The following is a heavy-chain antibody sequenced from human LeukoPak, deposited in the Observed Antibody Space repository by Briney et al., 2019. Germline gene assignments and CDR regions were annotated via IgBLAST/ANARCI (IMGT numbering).Heavy chain of an antibody. J-gene: IGHJ4*02. Sequence: GGSLRLSCAASGFTFSSYWMSWVRQAPGKGLEWVANIKQDGSEKYYVDSVKGRFTISRDNAKNSLYLQMNSLRAEDTAVYYCAREPVVGYDFWSGYYTGEGDYWGQGTLVTVSS. V-gene: IGHV3-7*01. CDR1: GFTFSSYW. CDR3: AREPVVGYDFWSGYYTGEGDY. D-gene: IGHD3-3*01. CDR2: IKQDGSEK.